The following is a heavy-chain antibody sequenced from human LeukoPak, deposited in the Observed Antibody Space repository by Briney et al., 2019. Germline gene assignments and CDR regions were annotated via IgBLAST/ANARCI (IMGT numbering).Heavy chain of an antibody. D-gene: IGHD6-13*01. Sequence: SETLSLTCTVSGDSIRNYYWSWIRQPPGKGLEWIGYIYYSGSTNYNPSLKSRVTISVDTSKNQFSLKLSSVTAADTAVYYCARYSDSSSFDIWGQGTMVTVSS. V-gene: IGHV4-59*08. J-gene: IGHJ3*02. CDR1: GDSIRNYY. CDR2: IYYSGST. CDR3: ARYSDSSSFDI.